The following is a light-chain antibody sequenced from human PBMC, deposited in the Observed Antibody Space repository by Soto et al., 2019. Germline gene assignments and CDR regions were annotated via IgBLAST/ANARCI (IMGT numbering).Light chain of an antibody. CDR2: GAT. CDR3: QQYGRPPRVT. J-gene: IGKJ4*02. Sequence: RAIQSFSSSYLAWYQQKPGQAPRLLIYGATSRATGIPDRFSGSATGTDFTLKVCSLETQGFPVYHCQQYGRPPRVTFGGGTKVDIK. CDR1: QSFSSSY. V-gene: IGKV3-20*01.